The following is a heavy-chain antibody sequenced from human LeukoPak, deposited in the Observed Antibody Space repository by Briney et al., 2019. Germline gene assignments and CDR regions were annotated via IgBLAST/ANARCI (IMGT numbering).Heavy chain of an antibody. V-gene: IGHV4-34*01. CDR1: GGSFSGYY. CDR2: INHSGST. D-gene: IGHD5-12*01. J-gene: IGHJ4*02. CDR3: ARAFIGYDS. Sequence: SETLSLTCAVYGGSFSGYYWSWIRQPPGKGLEWIGEINHSGSTNYNPSLKSRVTISVDTSKNQFSLKLSSVTAADTAVYYCARAFIGYDSGGGGTLATVSS.